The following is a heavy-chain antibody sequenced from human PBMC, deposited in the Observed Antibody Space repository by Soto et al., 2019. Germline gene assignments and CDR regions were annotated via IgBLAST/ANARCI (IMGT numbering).Heavy chain of an antibody. D-gene: IGHD3-3*01. J-gene: IGHJ5*02. Sequence: SETLSLTCTVSGGSMTSYYWTWIRQPAGKGLEWIGRVYSSGGTHYNPSLKSRVTIPLDTSKNQFSLRLLSVTDADTAVYFCARGQRFSDWFDPWGQGTLVTVS. V-gene: IGHV4-4*07. CDR2: VYSSGGT. CDR3: ARGQRFSDWFDP. CDR1: GGSMTSYY.